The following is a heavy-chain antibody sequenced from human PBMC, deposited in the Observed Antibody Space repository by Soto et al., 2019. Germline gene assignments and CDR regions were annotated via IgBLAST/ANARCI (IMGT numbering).Heavy chain of an antibody. D-gene: IGHD3-16*01. CDR1: GFTFSYHA. Sequence: QVQLVESGGGVVQPGRSLRLSCAASGFTFSYHALNWVRQAPGKGLEWVAVISYDGDNKYIAESVKGRFTISRDNSKNTVSLQMNSLRADDTAMYFCASETTTYAFSAMDVWGQGTTVTVSS. CDR3: ASETTTYAFSAMDV. J-gene: IGHJ6*02. V-gene: IGHV3-30-3*01. CDR2: ISYDGDNK.